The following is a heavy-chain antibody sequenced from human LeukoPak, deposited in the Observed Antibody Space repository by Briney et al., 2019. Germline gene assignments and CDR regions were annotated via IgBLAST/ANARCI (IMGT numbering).Heavy chain of an antibody. Sequence: PSETLSLTCTVSGGSISSNTYYWGWIRQPPGKGLEWIGEINHSGSTNYNPSLKSRVTISVDTSKNQFSLKLSSVTAADTAVYYCARGEVAGPFYYYYYGMDVWGQGTTVTVSS. CDR3: ARGEVAGPFYYYYYGMDV. D-gene: IGHD6-19*01. V-gene: IGHV4-39*07. CDR2: INHSGST. CDR1: GGSISSNTYY. J-gene: IGHJ6*02.